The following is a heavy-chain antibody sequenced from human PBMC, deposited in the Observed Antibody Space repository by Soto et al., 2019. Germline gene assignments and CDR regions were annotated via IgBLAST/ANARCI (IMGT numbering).Heavy chain of an antibody. CDR2: INPNRGGT. J-gene: IGHJ6*02. CDR1: GYTSTGYY. D-gene: IGHD6-13*01. Sequence: GASVQVSCTASGYTSTGYYMHSVRQAPGQGLEWMRWINPNRGGTNYAQKLQGRVTMTRDTSLSKAYMELRRLRSDDTAVYYCARGGTGRQQFVRWYYYGMDVWGHGTTVTVYS. V-gene: IGHV1-2*02. CDR3: ARGGTGRQQFVRWYYYGMDV.